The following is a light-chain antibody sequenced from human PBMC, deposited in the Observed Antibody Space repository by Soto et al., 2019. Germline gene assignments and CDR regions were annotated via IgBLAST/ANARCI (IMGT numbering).Light chain of an antibody. V-gene: IGKV1-27*01. J-gene: IGKJ1*01. CDR1: QGISNY. CDR3: QKYYSASWT. Sequence: DIQMTQSPSSLSASVGDRVTITCRASQGISNYLAWYQQKPGKVPKLLIYAASTLQSGVPSRFIGSGSGTDFTRTISSHQPEDVTTYYCQKYYSASWTVGQGTKVEIK. CDR2: AAS.